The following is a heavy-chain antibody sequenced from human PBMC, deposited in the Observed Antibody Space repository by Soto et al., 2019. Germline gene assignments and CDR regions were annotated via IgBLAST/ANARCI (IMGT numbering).Heavy chain of an antibody. Sequence: PGGSLRLSCAASGFTFSSYAMSWVRQALGKGLEWVSAISGSGGSTYYADSVKGRFTISRDNSKNTLYLQMNSLRAEDTAVYYCAKDRNAIVVVPAAGDAFDIWGQGTMVTVSS. D-gene: IGHD2-2*01. V-gene: IGHV3-23*01. CDR1: GFTFSSYA. J-gene: IGHJ3*02. CDR2: ISGSGGST. CDR3: AKDRNAIVVVPAAGDAFDI.